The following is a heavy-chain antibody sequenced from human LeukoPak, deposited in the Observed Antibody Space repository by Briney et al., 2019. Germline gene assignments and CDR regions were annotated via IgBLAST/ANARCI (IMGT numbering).Heavy chain of an antibody. CDR1: GFTFSSYS. Sequence: GGSLRLSCAASGFTFSSYSMNWVRQAPGKGLEWVSSISSSSSDVNYADSVKGRFTISRDNAKNSLYLQMNGLRAEDTAVYYCARAFDTPMAESSHYWGQGTLVTVSS. CDR2: ISSSSSDV. D-gene: IGHD5-18*01. CDR3: ARAFDTPMAESSHY. J-gene: IGHJ4*02. V-gene: IGHV3-21*01.